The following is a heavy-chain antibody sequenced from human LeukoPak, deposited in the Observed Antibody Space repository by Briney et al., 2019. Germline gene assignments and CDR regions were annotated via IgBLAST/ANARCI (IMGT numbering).Heavy chain of an antibody. Sequence: SVKVSCKASGGTFSSYAIIWVRQVPGQGLEWMGGIIPIFGTANYAQKFQGRVTITTDESTSTAYMELSSLRSEDTAVYYCARHVARDYYYYYMDVWGKGTTVTVSS. CDR1: GGTFSSYA. CDR3: ARHVARDYYYYYMDV. V-gene: IGHV1-69*05. J-gene: IGHJ6*03. CDR2: IIPIFGTA.